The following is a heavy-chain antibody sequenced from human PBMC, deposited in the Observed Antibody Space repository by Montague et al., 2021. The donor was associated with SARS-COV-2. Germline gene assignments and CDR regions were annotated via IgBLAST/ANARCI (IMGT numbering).Heavy chain of an antibody. Sequence: SRSLSFSASGFPFSSYAMHWVRQAPGKGLEWVAVISYDGSNKYYADSVKGRFTISRDNSKNTLYLRMNSLRAEDTAVYYCARVRHSYGYLSAFDIWGQGTMVTVSS. D-gene: IGHD5-18*01. CDR3: ARVRHSYGYLSAFDI. CDR1: GFPFSSYA. CDR2: ISYDGSNK. J-gene: IGHJ3*02. V-gene: IGHV3-30-3*01.